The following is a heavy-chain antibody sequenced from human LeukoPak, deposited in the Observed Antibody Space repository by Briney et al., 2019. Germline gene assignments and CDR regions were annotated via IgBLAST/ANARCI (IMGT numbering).Heavy chain of an antibody. D-gene: IGHD3-3*01. V-gene: IGHV4-39*01. CDR1: GGSISSSSYY. CDR2: IYYSGST. CDR3: ARHSPTYYDFWSGYPGGTYYYYMDV. J-gene: IGHJ6*03. Sequence: SETLSLTCTASGGSISSSSYYWGWIRQPPGKGLEWIGSIYYSGSTYYNPSLKSRVTISVDTSKNQFSLKLSSVTAADTAVYYCARHSPTYYDFWSGYPGGTYYYYMDVWGKGTTVTVSS.